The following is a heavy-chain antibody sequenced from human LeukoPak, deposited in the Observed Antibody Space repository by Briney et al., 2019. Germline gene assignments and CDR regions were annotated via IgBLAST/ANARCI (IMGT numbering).Heavy chain of an antibody. V-gene: IGHV4-59*01. Sequence: SETLSLTCTVSGGSISSYYWSWIRQPPGKGLEWIGYIYYSGSTNHNPSLKSRVTISVDTSKNQFSLRLSSVTAADTAVYYCARGYYYGSGSYLVSAPDYFDYWGQGTLVTVSS. CDR2: IYYSGST. CDR3: ARGYYYGSGSYLVSAPDYFDY. D-gene: IGHD3-10*01. J-gene: IGHJ4*02. CDR1: GGSISSYY.